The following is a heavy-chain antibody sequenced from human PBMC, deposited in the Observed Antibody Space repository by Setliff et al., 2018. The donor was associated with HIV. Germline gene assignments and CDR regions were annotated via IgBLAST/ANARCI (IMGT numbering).Heavy chain of an antibody. CDR1: GFTFSSYS. J-gene: IGHJ6*02. CDR3: ARDTAELLGLYYYYGMDV. V-gene: IGHV3-21*01. CDR2: ISSSSSYI. Sequence: GGSVRLSCAASGFTFSSYSMNWVRQAPGKGLEWVSSISSSSSYIYYADSVKGRFTISRDNAKNSLYLQMNSLRAEDTAVYYCARDTAELLGLYYYYGMDVWGQGTTVTVSS. D-gene: IGHD1-26*01.